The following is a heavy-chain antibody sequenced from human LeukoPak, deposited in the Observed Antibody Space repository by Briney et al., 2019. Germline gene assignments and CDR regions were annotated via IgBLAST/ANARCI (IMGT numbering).Heavy chain of an antibody. CDR1: GFTFSIYG. J-gene: IGHJ4*02. D-gene: IGHD3-22*01. V-gene: IGHV3-30*02. Sequence: GWSLRLSCAASGFTFSIYGMYWVRQAPGKGLEWVAFIRYDGSNKYYEDSVKGRFTISRDNSKNTLYLQMNSLRAEDTAVYYCAKGAAGYDSSGYYAFDYWGQGTLVTVPS. CDR3: AKGAAGYDSSGYYAFDY. CDR2: IRYDGSNK.